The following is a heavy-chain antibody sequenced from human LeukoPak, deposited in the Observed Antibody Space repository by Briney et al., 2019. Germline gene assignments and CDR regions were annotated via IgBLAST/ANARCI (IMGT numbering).Heavy chain of an antibody. J-gene: IGHJ4*02. V-gene: IGHV3-64D*06. D-gene: IGHD1-26*01. CDR2: ITSNGGYT. CDR3: VKDRWVDY. Sequence: GGSLRLSCSASGFTFSSYAMHWVRQAPGKGLEYVSTITSNGGYTYYTDSVQGRFTISRDNSKNTLSLQMSSLRAEDTAMYYCVKDRWVDYWGQGTLVTVSS. CDR1: GFTFSSYA.